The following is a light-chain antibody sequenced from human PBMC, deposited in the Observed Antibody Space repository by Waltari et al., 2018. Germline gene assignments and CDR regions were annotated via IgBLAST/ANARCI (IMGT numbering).Light chain of an antibody. V-gene: IGKV3-20*01. J-gene: IGKJ2*01. CDR3: QQYGSSILYT. CDR2: GAS. CDR1: QSLTKRY. Sequence: EVVLTQSPGTLSLSPGAKATLSCRASQSLTKRYLAWYQQKPGQAPRLLIYGASSRAAGIPDRFSGSGSGTDFTLTINRLEPDDFAVYYCQQYGSSILYTFGQGTKLEIK.